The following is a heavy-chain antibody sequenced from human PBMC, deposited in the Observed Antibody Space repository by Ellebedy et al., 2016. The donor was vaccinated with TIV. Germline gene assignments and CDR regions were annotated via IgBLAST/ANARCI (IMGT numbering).Heavy chain of an antibody. Sequence: SLKISCEVSGFNFDDYALHWVRQVPGKGLEWVSGISWSGADIAYRDSVKGRFTISRDNAKNSVYLQMNSLRAEDTAVYYCATNDILTGHSDYWGQGTLVSVSS. CDR1: GFNFDDYA. V-gene: IGHV3-9*01. CDR2: ISWSGADI. CDR3: ATNDILTGHSDY. D-gene: IGHD3-9*01. J-gene: IGHJ4*02.